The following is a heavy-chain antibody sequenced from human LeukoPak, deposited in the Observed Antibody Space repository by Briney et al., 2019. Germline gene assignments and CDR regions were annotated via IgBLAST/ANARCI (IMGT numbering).Heavy chain of an antibody. V-gene: IGHV4-4*07. D-gene: IGHD5-18*01. CDR1: GGSISSYY. J-gene: IGHJ4*02. CDR3: ARDLYSYGSEYFDY. Sequence: PSETLSLTCTVSGGSISSYYWSWIRQPAGKGLEWIGRIYTSGSTNYNPPLKSRVTMSVDTSKNQFSLKLSSVTAADTAVYYCARDLYSYGSEYFDYWGQGTLVTVSS. CDR2: IYTSGST.